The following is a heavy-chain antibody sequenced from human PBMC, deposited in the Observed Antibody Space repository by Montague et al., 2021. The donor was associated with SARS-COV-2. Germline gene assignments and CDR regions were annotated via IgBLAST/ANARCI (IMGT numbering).Heavy chain of an antibody. V-gene: IGHV2-70*01. D-gene: IGHD4-17*01. Sequence: PALVKPTQTLTLTCTFSGFSLNTSGMCVSWIRQPPGKALEWLALIDWDEDQYYSTSLKTRLTISKDTSKNQVVLTMTNMDPIDTATYYRARSYGEYLDSDFDSWGQGTLVTVSS. CDR2: IDWDEDQ. CDR1: GFSLNTSGMC. CDR3: ARSYGEYLDSDFDS. J-gene: IGHJ4*02.